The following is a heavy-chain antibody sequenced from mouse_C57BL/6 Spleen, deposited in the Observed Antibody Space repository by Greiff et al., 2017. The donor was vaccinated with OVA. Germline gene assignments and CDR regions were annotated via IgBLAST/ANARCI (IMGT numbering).Heavy chain of an antibody. CDR3: ASGGNSWFAY. V-gene: IGHV1-50*01. CDR2: IDPSDSYT. Sequence: VQLQQPGAELVKPGASVKLSCKASGSTFTSYWMQWVKQRPGQGLEWIGEIDPSDSYTTYNQKFKGKATLTLDTASSTAYMQLSSLTSEDSAVYYCASGGNSWFAYWGQGTLVTVSA. J-gene: IGHJ3*01. CDR1: GSTFTSYW. D-gene: IGHD2-1*01.